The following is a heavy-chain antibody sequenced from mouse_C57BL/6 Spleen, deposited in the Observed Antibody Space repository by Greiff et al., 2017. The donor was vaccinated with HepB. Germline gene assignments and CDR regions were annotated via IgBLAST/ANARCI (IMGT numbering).Heavy chain of an antibody. CDR2: ILAGGST. Sequence: VKLVESGPGLVAPSQSLSITCTVSGFSLTSYGVHWVRQPLGRGLEWLGVILAGGSTNYNSALMSRLSIIKDNSKSQVFLKMTSLQTDDTAMYYCARLEDIWDQGTTLTVSS. J-gene: IGHJ2*01. D-gene: IGHD1-3*01. CDR1: GFSLTSYG. CDR3: ARLEDI. V-gene: IGHV2-9*02.